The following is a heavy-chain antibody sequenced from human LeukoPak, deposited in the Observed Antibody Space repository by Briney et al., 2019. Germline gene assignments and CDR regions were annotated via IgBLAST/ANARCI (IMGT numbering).Heavy chain of an antibody. CDR1: GGSISSSSYY. CDR2: IYHSGSI. V-gene: IGHV4-39*07. CDR3: ARDMLRDAFDI. Sequence: PSETLSLTCTVSGGSISSSSYYWGWIRQPPGKGLEWIGSIYHSGSIYYNPSLKSRVTISVDTSKNQFSLKLSSVTAADTAVYYCARDMLRDAFDIWGQGTMVTVSS. D-gene: IGHD2-8*01. J-gene: IGHJ3*02.